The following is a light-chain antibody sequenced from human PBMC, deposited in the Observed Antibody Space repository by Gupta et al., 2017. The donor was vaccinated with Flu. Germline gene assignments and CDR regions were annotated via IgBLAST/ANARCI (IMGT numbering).Light chain of an antibody. J-gene: IGKJ1*01. V-gene: IGKV4-1*01. CDR1: QRALSSSNNANY. CDR3: QQDFTTPGT. Sequence: DIVMPQSPDSLAVSVRERATITCPSSQRALSSSNNANYLSWYQHKPGQPPKLLIYWVSAPEAGVPDRFIGRGSGGDLPLTIRSLPAADVAVHCCQQDFTTPGTFGQGTKVEVK. CDR2: WVS.